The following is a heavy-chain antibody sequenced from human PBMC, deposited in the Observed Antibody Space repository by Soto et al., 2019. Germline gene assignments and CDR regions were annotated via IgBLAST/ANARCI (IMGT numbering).Heavy chain of an antibody. D-gene: IGHD6-19*01. CDR1: GFTFSSYA. CDR2: ISGGGGTT. J-gene: IGHJ4*02. V-gene: IGHV3-23*01. CDR3: AKGLIIAVAAYLEY. Sequence: PGGSLRLSCAASGFTFSSYAMNWVRQAPGKGLEWVSGISGGGGTTYYADSVKGRFTISRDNSKNTLYLQMNSLRAEDTAVYYCAKGLIIAVAAYLEYWGQGSMVIVS.